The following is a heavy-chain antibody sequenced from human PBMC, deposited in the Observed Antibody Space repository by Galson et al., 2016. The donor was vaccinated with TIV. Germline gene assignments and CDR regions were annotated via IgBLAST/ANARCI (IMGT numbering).Heavy chain of an antibody. Sequence: LRLSCAASGFTFRAYSMNWVRQAPGKGLEWVASITGVSSYTYYAASVKGRFSISRENADNSLFLEMNSLKVEDTAVYFCARDPPRLCSTTSCFLHYWGQGTVVTVSS. J-gene: IGHJ4*02. D-gene: IGHD2-15*01. CDR2: ITGVSSYT. CDR3: ARDPPRLCSTTSCFLHY. V-gene: IGHV3-21*01. CDR1: GFTFRAYS.